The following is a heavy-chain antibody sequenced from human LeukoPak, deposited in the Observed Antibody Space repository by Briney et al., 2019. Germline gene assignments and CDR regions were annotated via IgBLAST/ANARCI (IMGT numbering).Heavy chain of an antibody. V-gene: IGHV4-39*07. CDR1: GDSISSSSSY. Sequence: SETLSLTCTVSGDSISSSSSYWGWIRQPPGEGLEWIGSIYYSGSTYYNTSLKSRVTISVDTSKNQFSLKVNSVTAADTAVYYCARSDPISATSTGNSLDYWGQGTQVTVSS. J-gene: IGHJ4*02. CDR2: IYYSGST. CDR3: ARSDPISATSTGNSLDY. D-gene: IGHD6-13*01.